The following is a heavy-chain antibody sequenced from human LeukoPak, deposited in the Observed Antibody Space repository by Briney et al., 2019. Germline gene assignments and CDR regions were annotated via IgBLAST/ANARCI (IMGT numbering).Heavy chain of an antibody. Sequence: ASVKVSCKASGYTFTDFGITWVRQAPGQGPEWMGWISGYNGNTNYAQNLQGRVTLTTDTSTTTAYMELRSLTSDDTAVYYCARDLSLIQGNSRLFDYWGQGTLVTVSS. CDR3: ARDLSLIQGNSRLFDY. CDR2: ISGYNGNT. V-gene: IGHV1-18*01. CDR1: GYTFTDFG. D-gene: IGHD3-16*01. J-gene: IGHJ4*02.